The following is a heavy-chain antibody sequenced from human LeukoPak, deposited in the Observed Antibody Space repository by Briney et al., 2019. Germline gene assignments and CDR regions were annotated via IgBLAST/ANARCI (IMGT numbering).Heavy chain of an antibody. V-gene: IGHV1-2*02. D-gene: IGHD2-15*01. CDR3: ARDTVVTVPTYYFDY. Sequence: GASVKVSCKASGYTFTGYYMHWVRQAPGQGLEWMGWINPNSGGTNYAQKFQGRVTMTRDTSISTAYMELSRLRSDDTAVYYRARDTVVTVPTYYFDYWGQGTLVTVSS. CDR1: GYTFTGYY. J-gene: IGHJ4*02. CDR2: INPNSGGT.